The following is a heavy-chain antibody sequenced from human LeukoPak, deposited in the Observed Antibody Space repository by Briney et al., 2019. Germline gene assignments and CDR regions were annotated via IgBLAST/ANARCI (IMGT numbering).Heavy chain of an antibody. D-gene: IGHD6-13*01. V-gene: IGHV3-20*04. Sequence: PGASLRLSCADSGFTSDGYGMSWVRQRPGKRMEWVSGINWNGGSTGYADSVKGRFTISRDNAKNSLYLQMNSLRAEDTDFYYCVRWACSHGDYWGQGTLVTVSS. J-gene: IGHJ4*02. CDR1: GFTSDGYG. CDR3: VRWACSHGDY. CDR2: INWNGGST.